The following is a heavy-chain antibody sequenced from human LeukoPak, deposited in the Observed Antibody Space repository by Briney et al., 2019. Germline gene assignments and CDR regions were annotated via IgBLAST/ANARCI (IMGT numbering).Heavy chain of an antibody. CDR2: IWYDGSNK. CDR1: GFTFSSYG. V-gene: IGHV3-33*01. D-gene: IGHD2-2*01. CDR3: AREYHPYYYYGMDV. J-gene: IGHJ6*02. Sequence: PGGSLRLSCAASGFTFSSYGMHWVRQAPGKGLEWVAVIWYDGSNKYYADSVKGRFTISRDNSKNTLYLQMNSLRAEDTAVYYCAREYHPYYYYGMDVWGQGTTVTVSS.